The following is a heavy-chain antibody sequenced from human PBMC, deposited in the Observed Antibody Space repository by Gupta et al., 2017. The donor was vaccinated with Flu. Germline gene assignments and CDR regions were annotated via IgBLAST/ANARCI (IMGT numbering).Heavy chain of an antibody. V-gene: IGHV2-5*02. CDR3: AHRPYTRYYDSSGISHFDY. Sequence: QITLKESGPTLVKPTQTLTLTCTFSGFSLSTSGVGVGWIRQPPGKALEWLALIDWDDDKRYSPSLKSRLTITKDTSKNQVVLTMTNMDPVDTATYYCAHRPYTRYYDSSGISHFDYWGQGTLVTVSS. J-gene: IGHJ4*02. CDR2: IDWDDDK. CDR1: GFSLSTSGVG. D-gene: IGHD3-22*01.